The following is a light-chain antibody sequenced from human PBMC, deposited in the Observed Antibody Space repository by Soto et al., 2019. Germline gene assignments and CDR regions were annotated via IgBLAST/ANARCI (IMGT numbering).Light chain of an antibody. CDR1: SSDVGGYNY. Sequence: QSVLTQPASVSGSPGQSITISCTGTSSDVGGYNYASWYQQHPGKAPKLMIYEVSNRPSGVSNRFSGSKSGYTASLTISELQAEDEADYYCTSFTSSSTWVFGGGTKVTVL. J-gene: IGLJ3*02. CDR2: EVS. CDR3: TSFTSSSTWV. V-gene: IGLV2-14*01.